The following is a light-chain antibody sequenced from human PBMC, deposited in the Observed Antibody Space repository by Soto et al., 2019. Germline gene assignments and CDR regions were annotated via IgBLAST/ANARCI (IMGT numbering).Light chain of an antibody. CDR1: QSVSTG. CDR3: HQYYTYPFT. J-gene: IGKJ3*01. V-gene: IGKV1-5*03. CDR2: KAT. Sequence: DIQMTQSPSTLSASVGDRVTITCRAIQSVSTGLAWYQQKPGKATNLLIYKATSLQGGVPSRFSGSGSGTELALTSSRLQPDDLATYYCHQYYTYPFTFRPGPKLDIK.